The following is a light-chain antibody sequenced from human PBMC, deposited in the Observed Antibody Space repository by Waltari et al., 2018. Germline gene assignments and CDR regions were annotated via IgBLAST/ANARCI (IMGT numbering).Light chain of an antibody. CDR1: SSNSGSNT. CDR2: RDN. J-gene: IGLJ3*02. V-gene: IGLV1-44*01. Sequence: QSVLTQPPSASGAPGPRVTISCSGSSSNSGSNTVDWYQQLPGTAPKLLIYRDNQRPSGVPDRFSGSKSGTSASLAISGLQSDDEADYYCAAWDDSLNGLFGGGTKLTVL. CDR3: AAWDDSLNGL.